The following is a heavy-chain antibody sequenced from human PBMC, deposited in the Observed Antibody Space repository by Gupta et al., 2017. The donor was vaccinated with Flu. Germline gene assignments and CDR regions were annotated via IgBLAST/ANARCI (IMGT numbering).Heavy chain of an antibody. CDR3: AHSSTWEVRCDY. CDR2: IYWDDDK. D-gene: IGHD1-26*01. Sequence: QITLRESGPTLVKPTQTLTLTCTFSGFSLNTRGVGVGWIRHPPGKALEWLALIYWDDDKRYSPSLKNRLTITKDTSKNQVFLTMTNMDPVDTATYFCAHSSTWEVRCDYWGQGTLVTVAS. V-gene: IGHV2-5*02. CDR1: GFSLNTRGVG. J-gene: IGHJ4*02.